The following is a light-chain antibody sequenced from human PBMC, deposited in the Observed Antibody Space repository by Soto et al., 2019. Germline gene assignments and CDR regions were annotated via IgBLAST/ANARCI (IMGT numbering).Light chain of an antibody. CDR1: SSDVGSYNL. CDR2: EGS. V-gene: IGLV2-23*01. CDR3: CASAGRRV. J-gene: IGLJ3*02. Sequence: QSALTQPASVSGSPGQSITISCTGTSSDVGSYNLVSWYQQHPGKAPKLMIYEGSKRPSGVSNRFSGSKSGNTASLTISGLQAEDEADYYCCASAGRRVFGGGTKLTVL.